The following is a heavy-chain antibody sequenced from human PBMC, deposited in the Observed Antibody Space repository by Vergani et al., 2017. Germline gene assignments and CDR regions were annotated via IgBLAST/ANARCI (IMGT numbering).Heavy chain of an antibody. CDR2: IKQVGSEK. CDR1: GFTFSSYW. CDR3: ASLVVVPAASYFDY. J-gene: IGHJ4*02. V-gene: IGHV3-7*03. Sequence: EVQLVESGGGLVQPGGSLRLSCAASGFTFSSYWMSWVRQAPGKGLEWVANIKQVGSEKYYVDSVKGRFTISRDNAKNSLYLQMNSLRAEDTAVYYCASLVVVPAASYFDYWGQGTLVTVSS. D-gene: IGHD2-2*01.